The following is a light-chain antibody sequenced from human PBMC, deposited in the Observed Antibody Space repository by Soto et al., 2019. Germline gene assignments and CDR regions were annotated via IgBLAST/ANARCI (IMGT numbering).Light chain of an antibody. CDR3: CSYAGSSIYVV. Sequence: QSVLTQPASVSGSPGHSITISCTGTSSDVGSYNLVSWYQQHPGKAPKLMIYEGSKRPSGVSNRFSGSKSGNTASLTISGLQAEDEADYYCCSYAGSSIYVVFGGGTKLTVL. CDR1: SSDVGSYNL. J-gene: IGLJ2*01. V-gene: IGLV2-23*01. CDR2: EGS.